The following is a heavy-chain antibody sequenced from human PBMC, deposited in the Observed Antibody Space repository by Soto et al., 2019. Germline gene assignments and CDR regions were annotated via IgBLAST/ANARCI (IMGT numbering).Heavy chain of an antibody. Sequence: GSGPTLVNPTQTLTLTCTFSGFSLSTSGVGVGWIRQPPGKALEWLALIYWNDDKRYSPSLKSRLTITKDTSKNQVVLTMTNMDPVDTATYYCAWIKGLHLGELSLFSFDYWGQGTLVTVSS. CDR1: GFSLSTSGVG. V-gene: IGHV2-5*01. CDR3: AWIKGLHLGELSLFSFDY. J-gene: IGHJ4*02. D-gene: IGHD3-16*02. CDR2: IYWNDDK.